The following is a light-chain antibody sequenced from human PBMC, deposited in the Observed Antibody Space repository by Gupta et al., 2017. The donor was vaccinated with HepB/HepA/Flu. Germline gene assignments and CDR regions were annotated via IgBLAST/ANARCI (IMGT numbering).Light chain of an antibody. V-gene: IGKV1-39*01. CDR3: QQSYSNTPPT. J-gene: IGKJ4*01. Sequence: YGVTITCRASQSISTYLNWYQQKPGKAPKLLIYGTSSLLSGVPSRFSGSGYGTDFTLTISGLQPEDFATYYCQQSYSNTPPTFGGGTKVEVK. CDR1: QSISTY. CDR2: GTS.